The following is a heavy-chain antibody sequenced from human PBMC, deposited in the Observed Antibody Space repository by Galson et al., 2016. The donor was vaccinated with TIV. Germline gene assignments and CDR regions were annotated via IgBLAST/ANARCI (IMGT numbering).Heavy chain of an antibody. Sequence: SLRLSCATSGFTFSSYGIHWVRQAPGKGLEWVAFIRYDGSNKYYADSVKGRFTISRDNSKNTVYLQMNGLRAEDTAPYCCAKDSTTTLYYMDVWGKGTTVTVSS. V-gene: IGHV3-30*02. CDR3: AKDSTTTLYYMDV. J-gene: IGHJ6*03. CDR1: GFTFSSYG. CDR2: IRYDGSNK. D-gene: IGHD4-17*01.